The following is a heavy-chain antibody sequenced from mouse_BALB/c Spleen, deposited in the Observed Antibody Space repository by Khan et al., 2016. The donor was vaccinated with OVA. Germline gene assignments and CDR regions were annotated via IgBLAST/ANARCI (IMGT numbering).Heavy chain of an antibody. CDR1: GYSITSDYA. CDR2: ISYSGRT. J-gene: IGHJ2*01. V-gene: IGHV3-2*02. CDR3: ARSVTITTVVATDFDY. Sequence: VQLQQSGPGLVKPSQSLSLTCTVTGYSITSDYAWNWIRQFPGNKLEWMGYISYSGRTSYNPSLKSRISITRATSKNQFFLQLNSVTTEDTATYYCARSVTITTVVATDFDYWGQGTTLTVSS. D-gene: IGHD1-1*01.